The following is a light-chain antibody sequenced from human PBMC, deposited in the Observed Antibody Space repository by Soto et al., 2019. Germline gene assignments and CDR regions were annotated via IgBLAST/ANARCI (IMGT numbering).Light chain of an antibody. CDR2: KAS. Sequence: DIQMTQSPSTLSASVGDRVTITCRASQSISSWLAWYQLKPGKAPKLLIYKASTLESGVPSRFSGSGSGTEFTLTISCLQPDDFATYYCQQDNSYSTFGQGTRLEIK. V-gene: IGKV1-5*03. J-gene: IGKJ5*01. CDR1: QSISSW. CDR3: QQDNSYST.